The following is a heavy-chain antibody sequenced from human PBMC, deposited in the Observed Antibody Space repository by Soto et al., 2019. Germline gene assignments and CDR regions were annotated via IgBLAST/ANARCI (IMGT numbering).Heavy chain of an antibody. CDR3: ARAAPGSYHSAY. CDR2: IAPHSGRT. V-gene: IGHV1-18*04. D-gene: IGHD3-10*01. Sequence: ASVKVSCKTSGYAFTSYGVNWVRQAPGQGLEWMGWIAPHSGRTTYLPKFQGRVTISADASTNTAYMELRGLSSDDTGIYFCARAAPGSYHSAYWGQGTVVTVSS. J-gene: IGHJ4*02. CDR1: GYAFTSYG.